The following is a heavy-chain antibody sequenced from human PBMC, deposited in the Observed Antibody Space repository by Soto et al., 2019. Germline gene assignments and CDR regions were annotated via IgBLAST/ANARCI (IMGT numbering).Heavy chain of an antibody. Sequence: GGSLRLSCAASGFTFRSYSMNWVRQAPGKGLEWVSYISSSNRTINYADSVKGRFIISRDNAKNSLYLQMHSLRDEDTAVYYCARDLDPFIAVAGTSAFDIWGQGTMVTVSS. V-gene: IGHV3-48*02. CDR2: ISSSNRTI. CDR1: GFTFRSYS. D-gene: IGHD6-19*01. J-gene: IGHJ3*02. CDR3: ARDLDPFIAVAGTSAFDI.